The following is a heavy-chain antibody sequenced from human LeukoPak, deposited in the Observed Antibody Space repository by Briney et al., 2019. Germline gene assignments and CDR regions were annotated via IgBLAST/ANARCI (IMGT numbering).Heavy chain of an antibody. J-gene: IGHJ4*02. Sequence: GGSLRLSCAASGFTFSSCSMNWVRQAPGKGLEWVSSISSSSSYIYYADSVKGRFTISRDNAKNSLYLQMNSLRAEDTAVYYCARDSYYDSSSFDYWGQGTLVTVSS. V-gene: IGHV3-21*01. CDR3: ARDSYYDSSSFDY. CDR2: ISSSSSYI. D-gene: IGHD3-22*01. CDR1: GFTFSSCS.